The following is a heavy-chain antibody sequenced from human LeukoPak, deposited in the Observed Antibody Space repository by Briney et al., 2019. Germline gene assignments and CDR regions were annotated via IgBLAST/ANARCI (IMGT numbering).Heavy chain of an antibody. Sequence: GGSLRPSCAASGFTFSSYAMSWVRQAPGKGLEWVSAISGSGGSTYYADSVKGRFTISRDNSKNTLYLQMNSLRAEDTAVYYCAKAGYYYDSSGYYWGQGTLVTVSS. CDR2: ISGSGGST. CDR3: AKAGYYYDSSGYY. D-gene: IGHD3-22*01. CDR1: GFTFSSYA. V-gene: IGHV3-23*01. J-gene: IGHJ4*02.